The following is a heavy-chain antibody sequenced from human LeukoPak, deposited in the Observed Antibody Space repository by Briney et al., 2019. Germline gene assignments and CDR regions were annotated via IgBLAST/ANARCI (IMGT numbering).Heavy chain of an antibody. D-gene: IGHD3-10*01. J-gene: IGHJ4*02. CDR3: ARDEEVHYGSGSYYSFPIDY. CDR2: ISSSSSYI. Sequence: GGSLRLSCAASGFTFSSYSMNWVRQAPGKGLEWVSSISSSSSYIYYADSVKGRFTISRDNAKNSLYLQMNSLRAEDTAVYYCARDEEVHYGSGSYYSFPIDYWGQGTLVTVSS. CDR1: GFTFSSYS. V-gene: IGHV3-21*01.